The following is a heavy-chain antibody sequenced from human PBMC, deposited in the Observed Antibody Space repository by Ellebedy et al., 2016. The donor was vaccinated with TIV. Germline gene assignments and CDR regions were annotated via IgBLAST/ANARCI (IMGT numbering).Heavy chain of an antibody. V-gene: IGHV3-48*02. CDR3: ASQWELLLWYFDL. J-gene: IGHJ2*01. Sequence: GGSLRLXXAASGFTFSSYSMNWVRQAPGKGLEWVSYISSSSSTIYYADSVKGRFTISRDNAKNSLYLQMNSLRDEDTAVYYCASQWELLLWYFDLWGRGTLVTVSS. CDR1: GFTFSSYS. CDR2: ISSSSSTI. D-gene: IGHD1-26*01.